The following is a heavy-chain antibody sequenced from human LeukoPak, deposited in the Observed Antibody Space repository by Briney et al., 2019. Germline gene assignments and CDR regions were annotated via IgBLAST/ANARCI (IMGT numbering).Heavy chain of an antibody. Sequence: SETLALPCAVYGGSFSGYYWSWIRQPPGKGLEWIGEINHSGSTDYNPSLKSRVSISVDTSKNQFSLKVSSVTAADTAVYYCARVGYSYSINDWSRTGLGAYPTKYYYYMDVWGKGATVMVSS. CDR2: INHSGST. J-gene: IGHJ6*03. D-gene: IGHD5-18*01. CDR3: ARVGYSYSINDWSRTGLGAYPTKYYYYMDV. V-gene: IGHV4-34*01. CDR1: GGSFSGYY.